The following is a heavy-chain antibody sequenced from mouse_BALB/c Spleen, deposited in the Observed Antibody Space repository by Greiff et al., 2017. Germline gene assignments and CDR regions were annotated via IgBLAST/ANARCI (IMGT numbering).Heavy chain of an antibody. CDR3: ARKDDGYCPFAY. V-gene: IGHV5-6*01. Sequence: EVKLMESGGDLVKPGGSLKLSCAASGFTFSSYGMSWVRQTPDKRLEWVATISSGGSYTYYPDSVKGRFTISRDNAKNTMYLQMSSLKSEDTAMYYCARKDDGYCPFAYWGQGTLVTVSA. D-gene: IGHD2-3*01. J-gene: IGHJ3*01. CDR2: ISSGGSYT. CDR1: GFTFSSYG.